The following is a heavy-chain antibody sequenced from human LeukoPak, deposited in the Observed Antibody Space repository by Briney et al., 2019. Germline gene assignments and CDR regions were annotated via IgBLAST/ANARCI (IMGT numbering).Heavy chain of an antibody. Sequence: PGGSLRLSCAASGFTFSSYGMHWVRQAPGKGLEWVAFIRYDGSNKYYADSVKGRFTISRDNSKSTLYLQMNSLRAEDTAVYYCAKIGGFWSGSGAFDIWGQGTMVTVSS. J-gene: IGHJ3*02. V-gene: IGHV3-30*02. CDR1: GFTFSSYG. D-gene: IGHD3-3*01. CDR3: AKIGGFWSGSGAFDI. CDR2: IRYDGSNK.